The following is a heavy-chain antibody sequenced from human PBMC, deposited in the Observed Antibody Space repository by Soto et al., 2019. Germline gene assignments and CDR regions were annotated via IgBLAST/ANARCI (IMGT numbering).Heavy chain of an antibody. CDR3: VKDRGWWPNAFDY. CDR2: ISSNGGST. V-gene: IGHV3-64D*06. J-gene: IGHJ4*02. Sequence: EVQLVESGGGLVQPGGSLRLSCSASGFTFSSYAMHWVRQAPGKGLEYVSAISSNGGSTYYADSVKGRFTISRDNSKNTLYLQMSSLRAEDTAVYYWVKDRGWWPNAFDYWGQGTLVTVSS. D-gene: IGHD2-15*01. CDR1: GFTFSSYA.